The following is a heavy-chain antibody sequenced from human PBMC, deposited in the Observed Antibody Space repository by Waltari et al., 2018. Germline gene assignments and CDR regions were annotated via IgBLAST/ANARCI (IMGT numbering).Heavy chain of an antibody. D-gene: IGHD3-10*01. V-gene: IGHV4-61*02. CDR1: GGSISSGSSY. CDR3: ARGLYGSGSYYIPFDY. J-gene: IGHJ4*02. Sequence: QVQLQESGPGLVKPSQTLSLTCTVSGGSISSGSSYWSWIRQPAGKGLEWIGRIYTSGSTNYNPSRKSRVTISVDTSKNQFSLKLSSVTAADTAVYYCARGLYGSGSYYIPFDYWGQGTLVTVSS. CDR2: IYTSGST.